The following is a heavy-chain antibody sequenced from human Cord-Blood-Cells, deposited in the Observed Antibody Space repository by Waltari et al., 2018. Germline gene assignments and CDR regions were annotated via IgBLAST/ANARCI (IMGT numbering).Heavy chain of an antibody. CDR3: AREVGLDY. CDR2: ISSSSTI. D-gene: IGHD3-3*01. V-gene: IGHV3-48*01. J-gene: IGHJ4*02. CDR1: GFTFSSYS. Sequence: EMQLVESGGGLVQPGGSLRLSCAASGFTFSSYSMNWVRQAPGKGLEWVSYISSSSTIYYADSVKGRFTISRDNAKNSLYLQMNSLRAEDTAVYYCAREVGLDYWGQGTLVTVSS.